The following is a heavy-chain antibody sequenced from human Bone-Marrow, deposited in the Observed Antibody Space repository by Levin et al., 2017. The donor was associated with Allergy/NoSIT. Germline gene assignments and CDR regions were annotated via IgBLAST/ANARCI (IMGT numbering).Heavy chain of an antibody. D-gene: IGHD4-17*01. Sequence: GGSLRLSCKGSGYRFSSYWIAWVRQMPGKGLEWMGIIYPGDSDTRYSPSFQGQVTISADKSISAAYLQWSSLKASDTATYYCARLRTTVTTGDHYYYGLDVWGQGTTVTVSS. CDR2: IYPGDSDT. V-gene: IGHV5-51*01. CDR1: GYRFSSYW. J-gene: IGHJ6*02. CDR3: ARLRTTVTTGDHYYYGLDV.